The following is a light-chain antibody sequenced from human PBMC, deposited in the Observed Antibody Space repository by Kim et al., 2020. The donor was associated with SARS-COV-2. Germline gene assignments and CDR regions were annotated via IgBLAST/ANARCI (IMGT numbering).Light chain of an antibody. V-gene: IGLV3-1*01. J-gene: IGLJ3*02. CDR1: KLGDKY. Sequence: SYELTQPPSVSVSPGQTASITCSGDKLGDKYACWYQQKPGQSPVLVIYQDSKRPSGIPERFSGSNSGNTATLTISGTQAMDEAHYYCQAWDSSTGVFGGGTQLTV. CDR2: QDS. CDR3: QAWDSSTGV.